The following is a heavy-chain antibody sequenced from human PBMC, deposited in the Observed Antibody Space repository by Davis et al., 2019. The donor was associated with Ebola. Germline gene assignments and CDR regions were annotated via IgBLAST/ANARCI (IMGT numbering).Heavy chain of an antibody. CDR2: INTGGGSF. D-gene: IGHD4-17*01. CDR1: GFTFSDYY. V-gene: IGHV3-11*04. CDR3: ARVRYGDYGFAMDV. Sequence: GESLKISCAASGFTFSDYYMSWIRQAPGKGLEWVSYINTGGGSFFYGDSVKGRFTISRDYAKNSLFLQMNSLRVDDTAVYYCARVRYGDYGFAMDVWGKGTTVTVSS. J-gene: IGHJ6*04.